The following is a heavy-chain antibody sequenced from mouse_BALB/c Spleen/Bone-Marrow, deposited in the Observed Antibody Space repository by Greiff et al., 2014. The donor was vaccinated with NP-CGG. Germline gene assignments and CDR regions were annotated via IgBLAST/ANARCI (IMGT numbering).Heavy chain of an antibody. CDR2: INPGSGGT. Sequence: VQLQQSGAELVRPGTSVKVSCKASGYAFTNYLIEWVKQRPGQGLEWIGVINPGSGGTNYNEKFKGKATLTADKSSSTAYMQLSSLTSDDSAVYFSARGDYRYDGFAYWGQGTLVTVSA. CDR1: GYAFTNYL. V-gene: IGHV1-54*01. CDR3: ARGDYRYDGFAY. J-gene: IGHJ3*01. D-gene: IGHD2-14*01.